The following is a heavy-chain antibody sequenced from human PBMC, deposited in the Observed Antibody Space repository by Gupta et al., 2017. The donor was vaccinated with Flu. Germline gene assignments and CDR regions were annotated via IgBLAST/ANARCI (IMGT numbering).Heavy chain of an antibody. CDR3: ARELKYPGGSGSRFDP. CDR2: ISSSGSTI. V-gene: IGHV3-48*03. J-gene: IGHJ5*02. Sequence: EVQLVESGGGLVQPGGSLRLSCAASGFTFSSYEMNWVRQAPGKGLEWVSYISSSGSTIYYADSVKGRFTISRDNAKNSLYLQMNSLRAEDTAVYYCARELKYPGGSGSRFDPWGQGTLVTVSS. CDR1: GFTFSSYE. D-gene: IGHD3-10*01.